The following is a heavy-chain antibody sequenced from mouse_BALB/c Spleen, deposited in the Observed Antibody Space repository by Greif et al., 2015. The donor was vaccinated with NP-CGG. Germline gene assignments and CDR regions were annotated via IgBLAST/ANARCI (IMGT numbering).Heavy chain of an antibody. Sequence: VKLMASGPGLVQPSQRLSITCTVSGFSLTSYGVHWVRQSPGKGLEWLGVIWRGGSTDYNAAFMSRLSITKDNSKSQVFFKMNSLQADDTAIYYCAKSDGYYLYYLDYWGQGTTLTVSS. CDR1: GFSLTSYG. CDR2: IWRGGST. CDR3: AKSDGYYLYYLDY. V-gene: IGHV2-5*01. D-gene: IGHD2-3*01. J-gene: IGHJ2*01.